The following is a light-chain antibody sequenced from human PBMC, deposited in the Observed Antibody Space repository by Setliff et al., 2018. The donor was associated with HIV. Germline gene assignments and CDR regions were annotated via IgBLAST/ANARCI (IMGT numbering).Light chain of an antibody. J-gene: IGLJ2*01. Sequence: QSGLTQPRSVSGSPGQSVTISCAGTRHDVGGYDYVAWFQQCPGKAPKLIIYDVTKRPSGVPDRFSGSKSDNTASLTISGLQADDEADYYCSSYAGSYKIFGGGTKVNVL. CDR2: DVT. V-gene: IGLV2-11*01. CDR3: SSYAGSYKI. CDR1: RHDVGGYDY.